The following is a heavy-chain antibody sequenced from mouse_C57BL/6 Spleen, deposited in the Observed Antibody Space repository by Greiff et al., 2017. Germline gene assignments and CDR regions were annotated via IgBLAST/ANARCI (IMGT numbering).Heavy chain of an antibody. CDR1: GYSITSGYY. Sequence: EVQLKESGPGLVKPSQSLSLTCSVTGYSITSGYYWNWIRQFPGNKLEWMGYISYDGSNNYNPSLKNRISITRDTSKNQFFLKLNSVTTEDTATYYCARVGSSVGYAMDYWGQGTSVTVSS. J-gene: IGHJ4*01. CDR2: ISYDGSN. D-gene: IGHD1-1*01. V-gene: IGHV3-6*01. CDR3: ARVGSSVGYAMDY.